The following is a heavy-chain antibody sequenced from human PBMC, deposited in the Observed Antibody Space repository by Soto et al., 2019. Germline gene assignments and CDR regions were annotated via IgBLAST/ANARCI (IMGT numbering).Heavy chain of an antibody. CDR2: IYYSGST. Sequence: ETLSLTCTVSGGSISSYYWSWIRQPPGKGLEWIGYIYYSGSTNYNPSLKSRVTISVDTSKNQFSLKLSSVTAADTAVYYCARLHTGNGWFDPWGQGTLVTVSS. CDR1: GGSISSYY. J-gene: IGHJ5*02. D-gene: IGHD1-1*01. V-gene: IGHV4-59*01. CDR3: ARLHTGNGWFDP.